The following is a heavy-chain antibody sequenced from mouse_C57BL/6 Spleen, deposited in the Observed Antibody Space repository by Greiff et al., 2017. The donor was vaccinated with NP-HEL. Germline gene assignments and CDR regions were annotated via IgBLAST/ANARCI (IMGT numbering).Heavy chain of an antibody. Sequence: VQLQQSGTELVKPGASVKLSCKASGYTFTSYWMHWVKQRPGQGLEWIGNINPSNGGTNYNEKFKSKATLTVDKSSSTAYMQLSSLTSEDSAVYYCARKGIYYDYDDYFDYWGQGTTLTVSS. V-gene: IGHV1-53*01. D-gene: IGHD2-4*01. CDR1: GYTFTSYW. CDR3: ARKGIYYDYDDYFDY. J-gene: IGHJ2*01. CDR2: INPSNGGT.